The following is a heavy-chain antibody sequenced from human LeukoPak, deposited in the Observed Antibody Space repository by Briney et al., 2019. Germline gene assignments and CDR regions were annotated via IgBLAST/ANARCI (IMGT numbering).Heavy chain of an antibody. CDR1: GFTFSSYS. Sequence: PGGSLRLSCAASGFTFSSYSMNWVRQAPGKGLEWVSSISSSGSHIYYADSVKGRITISRDNAKNSVYLQMNSLRAEDTAVYYCARSSGWGFDYWGQGTLVTVSS. CDR2: ISSSGSHI. CDR3: ARSSGWGFDY. V-gene: IGHV3-21*01. D-gene: IGHD6-19*01. J-gene: IGHJ4*02.